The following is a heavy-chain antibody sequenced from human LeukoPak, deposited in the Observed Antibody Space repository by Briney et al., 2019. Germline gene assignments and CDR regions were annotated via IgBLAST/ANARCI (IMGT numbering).Heavy chain of an antibody. J-gene: IGHJ4*02. CDR3: ARGKRNYYDFWSGYFDY. CDR2: INHSGST. D-gene: IGHD3-3*01. Sequence: SETLSLTCAVYGGSFSGYYWSWIRQPPGKGLEWIGEINHSGSTNYNPSLKSRVTISVDTSKNQFSLKLSSVTAADTAVYYCARGKRNYYDFWSGYFDYWGRGTLVTVSS. CDR1: GGSFSGYY. V-gene: IGHV4-34*01.